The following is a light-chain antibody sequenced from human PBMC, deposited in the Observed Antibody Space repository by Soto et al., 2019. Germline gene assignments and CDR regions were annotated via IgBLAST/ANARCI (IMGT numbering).Light chain of an antibody. CDR3: LQHSTYPLT. V-gene: IGKV1-17*01. CDR1: QGIRND. CDR2: AAS. Sequence: DIQMTQFPSSLSASVGDRVTITCRASQGIRNDLGWYQQKPGKAPKRLIYAASSLQSGFPSRFSGSGSGTEFTIALSSLKPEDSASFFCLQHSTYPLTFGQGTKVEIK. J-gene: IGKJ1*01.